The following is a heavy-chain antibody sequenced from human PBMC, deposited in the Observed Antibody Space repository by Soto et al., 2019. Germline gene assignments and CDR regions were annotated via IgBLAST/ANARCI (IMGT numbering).Heavy chain of an antibody. J-gene: IGHJ5*02. Sequence: QVQLQESGPGLVKPSQTLSLTCTVSGGSISSSGYYWSWIRQHPGKGLEWIGYIYDSGSTYYNPPLKSRVTIAVDTSKNQFSLKLSSVTAADTAVYYCAREEGGGYDHRWFDPWGQGTLVTVSS. V-gene: IGHV4-31*03. CDR2: IYDSGST. CDR3: AREEGGGYDHRWFDP. CDR1: GGSISSSGYY. D-gene: IGHD5-12*01.